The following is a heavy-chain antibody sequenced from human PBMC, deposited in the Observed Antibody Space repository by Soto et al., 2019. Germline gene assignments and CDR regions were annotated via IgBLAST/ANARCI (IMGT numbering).Heavy chain of an antibody. CDR2: ISGSGGST. CDR1: GFTFSNYA. J-gene: IGHJ4*02. D-gene: IGHD5-18*01. Sequence: EVQLLESGGGLVQPGGSLRLSCAASGFTFSNYAMSWVRQAPGKGLEWVSAISGSGGSTYYAHSVKGRFTISRDNSKNTLYLQMNSLRAEDTAVYYCAKNLGYSYGDAYYFDYWGQGALVTVSS. V-gene: IGHV3-23*01. CDR3: AKNLGYSYGDAYYFDY.